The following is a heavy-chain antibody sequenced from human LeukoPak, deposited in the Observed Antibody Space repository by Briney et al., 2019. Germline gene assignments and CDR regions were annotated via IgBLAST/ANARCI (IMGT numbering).Heavy chain of an antibody. J-gene: IGHJ5*02. Sequence: PSETLSLTCTVSGGSISSSSDFWGWIRQPPGKGLESIGNIYYSGSTYYNPSLKSRVTISVDTSKNQFSLKLSSVTAADTAVYYCARGEESYYYGSGSYSSWGQGTLVTVSS. CDR2: IYYSGST. V-gene: IGHV4-39*07. D-gene: IGHD3-10*01. CDR1: GGSISSSSDF. CDR3: ARGEESYYYGSGSYSS.